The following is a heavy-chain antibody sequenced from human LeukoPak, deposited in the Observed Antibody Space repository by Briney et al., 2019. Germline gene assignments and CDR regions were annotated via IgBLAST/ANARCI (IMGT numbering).Heavy chain of an antibody. Sequence: GGSLRLSCAASGFTFRDYWMSWVRQAPGKGLEWVANIKQDGSEKYYVDSVKGRFTISRDNAKNSLYLQMNSLRAEDTAVYYCARGITMRAWGQGTLVTVSS. CDR2: IKQDGSEK. V-gene: IGHV3-7*04. CDR3: ARGITMRA. J-gene: IGHJ5*02. CDR1: GFTFRDYW. D-gene: IGHD3-22*01.